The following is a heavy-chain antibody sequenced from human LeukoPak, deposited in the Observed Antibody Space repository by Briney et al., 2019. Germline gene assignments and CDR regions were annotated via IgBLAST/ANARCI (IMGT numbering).Heavy chain of an antibody. V-gene: IGHV4-31*03. CDR1: GGSIISGGYY. CDR2: IYYSGST. J-gene: IGHJ3*02. D-gene: IGHD2-15*01. Sequence: SETLSLTCTVSGGSIISGGYYWSWIRQHPGKGLEWIGYIYYSGSTYYNPSLKSRVTISVDTSKNQFSLKLSSVTAADTAMYYCARDPCSGGSCYGNAFDIWGQGTMVTVSS. CDR3: ARDPCSGGSCYGNAFDI.